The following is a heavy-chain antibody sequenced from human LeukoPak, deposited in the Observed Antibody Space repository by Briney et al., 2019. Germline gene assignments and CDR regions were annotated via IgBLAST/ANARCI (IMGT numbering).Heavy chain of an antibody. V-gene: IGHV5-51*01. Sequence: XSCQGSGYNFTSYWIGWVRQLPGKGLEWMGIICPGDSDTRYSPSFQGQVTISADKSISTAYLQWSSLKASDTAMYYCARSSVQGFDPWGQGTLVTVSS. CDR1: GYNFTSYW. J-gene: IGHJ5*02. CDR3: ARSSVQGFDP. CDR2: ICPGDSDT.